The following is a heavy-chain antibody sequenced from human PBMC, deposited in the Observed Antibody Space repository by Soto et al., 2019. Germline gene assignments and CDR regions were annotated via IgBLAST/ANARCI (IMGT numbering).Heavy chain of an antibody. D-gene: IGHD5-12*01. V-gene: IGHV1-69*13. CDR3: ARGTMDDPREATINLGYYHYYGMDV. J-gene: IGHJ6*02. CDR1: GGTFSSYA. Sequence: SVKVSCKASGGTFSSYAISWVRQAPGQGLEWMGGIIPIFGTANYAQKFQGRVTITADESTSTAYMELSSLRSEDTAVYYCARGTMDDPREATINLGYYHYYGMDVWGQGTTVTVSS. CDR2: IIPIFGTA.